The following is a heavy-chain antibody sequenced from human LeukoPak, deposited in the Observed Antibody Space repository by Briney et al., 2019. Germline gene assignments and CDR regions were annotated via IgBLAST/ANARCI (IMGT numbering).Heavy chain of an antibody. Sequence: PGGTLRLSCAASGFTFSSYWMSWVRQAPGKGLEWVANIKQDGSEKYYVDAVKGRFTISRDNAKNSLYLQMNSLRAEVTAVYYCARDASHSSGWYSYYYYYYMDVWGKGTTVTVSS. D-gene: IGHD6-19*01. CDR2: IKQDGSEK. CDR1: GFTFSSYW. V-gene: IGHV3-7*01. J-gene: IGHJ6*03. CDR3: ARDASHSSGWYSYYYYYYMDV.